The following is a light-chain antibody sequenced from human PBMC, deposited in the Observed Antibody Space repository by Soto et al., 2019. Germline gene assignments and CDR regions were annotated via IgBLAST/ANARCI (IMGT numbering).Light chain of an antibody. J-gene: IGKJ5*01. CDR1: QSISSY. CDR2: AAS. CDR3: QQGYSTPIT. Sequence: DIQMTQSPSSLSASLGDRVAITCRASQSISSYLNWYQQKPGKAPKVLIYAASNLQSGVPSRFSGSGSGTDFALTSSSLQPEDFATYYCQQGYSTPITFGQGTRLEIK. V-gene: IGKV1-39*01.